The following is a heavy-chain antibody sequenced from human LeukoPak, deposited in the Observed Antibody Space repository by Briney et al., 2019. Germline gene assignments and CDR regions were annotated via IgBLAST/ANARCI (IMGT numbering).Heavy chain of an antibody. V-gene: IGHV4-34*12. CDR3: ASGAWATRLHS. CDR1: GEALNYYY. Sequence: ASETLSLTCAVYGEALNYYYWSWVRQSPEKGLEWIGEVFDGKTTNYNPSLKSRVTISAVTSSNQFSLHLKSVTAADTAVYYCASGAWATRLHSWAQGTLVIVSS. D-gene: IGHD5-24*01. CDR2: VFDGKTT. J-gene: IGHJ4*02.